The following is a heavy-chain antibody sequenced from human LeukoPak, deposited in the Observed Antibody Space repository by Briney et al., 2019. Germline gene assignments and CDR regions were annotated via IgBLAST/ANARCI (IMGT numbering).Heavy chain of an antibody. D-gene: IGHD3-10*01. CDR2: VAADGSST. V-gene: IGHV3-74*01. CDR1: GFTFSSSA. J-gene: IGHJ3*02. Sequence: GGSLRLSCTASGFTFSSSAMDWVRQAPGKGLVWVSRVAADGSSTYYADYVRGRFTVSRDNARNSLYLQMSSLRAEDTAIYYCARDTGIREAFDIWGRGTMVTVSS. CDR3: ARDTGIREAFDI.